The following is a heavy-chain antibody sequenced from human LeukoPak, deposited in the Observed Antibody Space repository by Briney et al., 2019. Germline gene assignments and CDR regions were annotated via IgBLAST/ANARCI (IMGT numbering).Heavy chain of an antibody. CDR1: GYTFNDYY. J-gene: IGHJ4*02. D-gene: IGHD6-6*01. Sequence: GASVKVSRKASGYTFNDYYMHWVRQAPGQGLEWMGWINPNTGTTNYAQKFQGRVTLTRDTSISTAYMELSSLTSDDTAVYYCARQSYGSSYYFDYWGQGTLVTVSS. CDR3: ARQSYGSSYYFDY. V-gene: IGHV1-2*02. CDR2: INPNTGTT.